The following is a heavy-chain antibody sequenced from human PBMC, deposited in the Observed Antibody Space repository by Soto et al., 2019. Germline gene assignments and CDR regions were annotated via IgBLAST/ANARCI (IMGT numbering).Heavy chain of an antibody. CDR1: GYIFNTYL. CDR2: NYPGDIDT. D-gene: IGHD5-18*01. V-gene: IGHV5-51*01. J-gene: IGHJ4*02. CDR3: AIRLGYIYGYQAFFDY. Sequence: GESLDISWTGAGYIFNTYLLGWVRPTPGKGLGLVWINYPGDIDTRYNQSFQGHLTMSVDKSINPAYLQWSSLETSDTAMYYCAIRLGYIYGYQAFFDYWGQGTPVTVSS.